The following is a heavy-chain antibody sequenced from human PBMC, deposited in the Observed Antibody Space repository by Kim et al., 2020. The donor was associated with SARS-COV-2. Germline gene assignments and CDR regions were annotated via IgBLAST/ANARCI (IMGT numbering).Heavy chain of an antibody. CDR1: GGSFSGYY. J-gene: IGHJ6*02. D-gene: IGHD3-3*01. CDR2: INHSGST. Sequence: SETLFLTCAVYGGSFSGYYWSWIRQPPGKGLEWIGEINHSGSTNYNPSLKSRVTISVDTSKNQFSLKLSSVTAADTAVYYCARVKPGGAYYDFWSGYQYYYYYGMDVWGQGTTVTVSS. V-gene: IGHV4-34*01. CDR3: ARVKPGGAYYDFWSGYQYYYYYGMDV.